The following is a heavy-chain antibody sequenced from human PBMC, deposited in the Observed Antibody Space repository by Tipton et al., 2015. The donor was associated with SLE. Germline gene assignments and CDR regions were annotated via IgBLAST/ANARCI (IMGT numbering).Heavy chain of an antibody. D-gene: IGHD2-2*01. CDR1: GGSISSDDYY. CDR3: AREGCSSTSCYGYYYMDV. J-gene: IGHJ6*03. V-gene: IGHV4-31*03. Sequence: TLSLTCTVSGGSISSDDYYWTWVRQHPGKGLEWIGYIYYSGSTYYNPSLKSRVTISVDTSKNQFSLKLSSVTAADTAVYYCAREGCSSTSCYGYYYMDVWGKGTTVTVSS. CDR2: IYYSGST.